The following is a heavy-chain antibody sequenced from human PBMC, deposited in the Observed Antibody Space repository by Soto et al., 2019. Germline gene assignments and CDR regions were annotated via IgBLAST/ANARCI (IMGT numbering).Heavy chain of an antibody. Sequence: EVQLVESGGGLVQPGGSLRLSCGASGFTFRTYWLSWVRQVPGKGLEWVANINQDGSEKNYVDSVKGRFTISRDNAKNSLYLQMSSLRAEDTALYYGARDGSTSWYSYDYHCMDVWGQGTTVTVSS. J-gene: IGHJ6*02. CDR1: GFTFRTYW. CDR3: ARDGSTSWYSYDYHCMDV. V-gene: IGHV3-7*05. D-gene: IGHD5-18*01. CDR2: INQDGSEK.